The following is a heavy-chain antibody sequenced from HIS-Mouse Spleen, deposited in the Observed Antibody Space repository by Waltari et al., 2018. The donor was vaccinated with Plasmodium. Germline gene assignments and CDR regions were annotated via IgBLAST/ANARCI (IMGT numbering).Heavy chain of an antibody. V-gene: IGHV3-7*01. CDR2: IKQDGSDK. CDR3: ASSWYWYFDL. Sequence: EVQLVESGGGLVQPGGSLRLSCAASGFTFRSYWMSWVRKAPGKGLEWVANIKQDGSDKYYVDSVKGRFTISRDNAKNSLYLQMNSLRAEDTAVYYCASSWYWYFDLWGRGTLVTVSS. D-gene: IGHD6-13*01. CDR1: GFTFRSYW. J-gene: IGHJ2*01.